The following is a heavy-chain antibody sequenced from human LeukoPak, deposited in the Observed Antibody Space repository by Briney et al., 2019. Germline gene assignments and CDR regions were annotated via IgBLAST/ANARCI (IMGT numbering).Heavy chain of an antibody. Sequence: SETLSLTCTVSGGSISSGNYYWNWIRQHPGKGLEWIGYIYSSGNTYYNPSLKGRVTISLDTSKNQFSLKLNSVTAADTAVYYCATNNDCYDTTGYYTRISDTSDIWGQGTMVTVSS. CDR2: IYSSGNT. CDR1: GGSISSGNYY. V-gene: IGHV4-31*03. D-gene: IGHD3-22*01. CDR3: ATNNDCYDTTGYYTRISDTSDI. J-gene: IGHJ3*02.